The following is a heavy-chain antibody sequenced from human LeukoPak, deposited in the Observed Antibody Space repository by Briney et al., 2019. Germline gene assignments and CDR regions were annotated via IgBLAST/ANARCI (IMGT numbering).Heavy chain of an antibody. D-gene: IGHD6-13*01. CDR2: IIPIFGTA. J-gene: IGHJ3*02. CDR3: ARDRIAAAGKTNFDAFDI. CDR1: GGTFSSYA. Sequence: SVKVSCKASGGTFSSYAISWVRQAPGQGLEWMGGIIPIFGTANYAQKFQGRVTITADESTSTAYMELSGLRSEDTAVYYCARDRIAAAGKTNFDAFDIWGQGTMVTVSS. V-gene: IGHV1-69*13.